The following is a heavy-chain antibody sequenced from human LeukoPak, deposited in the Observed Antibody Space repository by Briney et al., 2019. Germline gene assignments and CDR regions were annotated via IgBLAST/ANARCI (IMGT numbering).Heavy chain of an antibody. J-gene: IGHJ4*02. CDR2: IWNDGSNN. CDR3: AKDAQRGFDYSNSLEY. CDR1: GFTFSHYG. V-gene: IGHV3-33*06. Sequence: PGRSLRLSCAASGFTFSHYGMQWVRQAPGKGLEWVAVIWNDGSNNYYADSVKGRFTISRDDSQNTLYLQMNSLRAEDTAVYYCAKDAQRGFDYSNSLEYWGQGALVTVSS. D-gene: IGHD4-11*01.